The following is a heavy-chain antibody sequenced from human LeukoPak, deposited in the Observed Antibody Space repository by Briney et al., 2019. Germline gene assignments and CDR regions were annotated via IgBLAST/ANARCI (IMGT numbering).Heavy chain of an antibody. Sequence: SETLSLTCTVSGGSISSSSYYWGWIRQPPGKGLEWIGSIYYSGSTYYNPSLKSRVTISVDTSKNQFSLKLSSVTAADTAVYYCARHLGSSWYSDYWGQGTLVTVSS. J-gene: IGHJ4*02. CDR2: IYYSGST. CDR3: ARHLGSSWYSDY. CDR1: GGSISSSSYY. V-gene: IGHV4-39*01. D-gene: IGHD6-13*01.